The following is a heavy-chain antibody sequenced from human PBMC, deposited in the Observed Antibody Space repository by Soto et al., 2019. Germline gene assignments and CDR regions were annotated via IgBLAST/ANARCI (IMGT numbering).Heavy chain of an antibody. CDR2: ISHNGANK. CDR1: GFTFRNYG. Sequence: QVQLVESGGGVVQPGRSLRLSCAASGFTFRNYGMHWVRQAPGKGLEWVAFISHNGANKHYADAVKGRFTISRDNSKNTLYLQMNSLRAEDTAVYYCAKVGYSYDATCDYWGQGTLVTVSS. CDR3: AKVGYSYDATCDY. J-gene: IGHJ4*02. V-gene: IGHV3-30*18. D-gene: IGHD5-18*01.